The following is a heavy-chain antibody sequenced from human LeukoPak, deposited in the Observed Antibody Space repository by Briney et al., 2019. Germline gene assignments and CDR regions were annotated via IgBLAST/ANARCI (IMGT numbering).Heavy chain of an antibody. J-gene: IGHJ4*02. CDR2: ISYSGSA. V-gene: IGHV4-39*07. D-gene: IGHD3-9*01. CDR3: ALRYFDWSGVDY. Sequence: SETLSLTCTVSGGSISSSSYHWGWIRQPPGKGLEWIGSISYSGSAFYNPSLKSRVTLSVDTSKNQFSLKLNSVTAADTAVYYCALRYFDWSGVDYWGQGTLVTVSS. CDR1: GGSISSSSYH.